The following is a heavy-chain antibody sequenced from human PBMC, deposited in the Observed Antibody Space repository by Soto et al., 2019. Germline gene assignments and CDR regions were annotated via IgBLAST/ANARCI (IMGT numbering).Heavy chain of an antibody. CDR1: GFTFSSFA. D-gene: IGHD6-13*01. CDR3: AKDMRYSNSWYPLDY. J-gene: IGHJ4*02. CDR2: ISGSGGNT. V-gene: IGHV3-23*01. Sequence: VQLLESGGGLVQPGGSLRLSCAASGFTFSSFAMNWVRQAPGKGLEWVSGISGSGGNTYYADSVRGRFTISRDNPKNTLFLQMNSLRAEDTAVYYCAKDMRYSNSWYPLDYWGQGTLVTVSS.